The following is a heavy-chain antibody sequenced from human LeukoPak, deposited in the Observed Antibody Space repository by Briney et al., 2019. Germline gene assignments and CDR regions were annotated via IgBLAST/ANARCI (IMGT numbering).Heavy chain of an antibody. D-gene: IGHD3-16*01. CDR1: GFSISSYV. V-gene: IGHV3-74*01. Sequence: GGSLRLSCAASGFSISSYVMHCVRHRPGRGVVWFPRINSDGSTTNYADSVKVRFTIYRDNAKNTLYLQMNSLRAEDTAVYYCVRGDGGYWGQGTLVSVCS. CDR2: INSDGSTT. J-gene: IGHJ4*02. CDR3: VRGDGGY.